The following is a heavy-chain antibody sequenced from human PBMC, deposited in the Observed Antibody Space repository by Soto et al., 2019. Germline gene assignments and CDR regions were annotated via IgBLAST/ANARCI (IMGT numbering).Heavy chain of an antibody. V-gene: IGHV4-4*02. CDR2: IYHTVGT. CDR3: ARGLGAFEI. CDR1: GGSISSSNW. D-gene: IGHD6-19*01. J-gene: IGHJ3*02. Sequence: QVQLQESGPGLVKPSGTLSLTCAVSGGSISSSNWWSWVRQPPGKELEWIGEIYHTVGTNYNSSLKSRVPISVDKSKNQFSLKLYSVTAADTAVYYCARGLGAFEIWGQGTMVTVSS.